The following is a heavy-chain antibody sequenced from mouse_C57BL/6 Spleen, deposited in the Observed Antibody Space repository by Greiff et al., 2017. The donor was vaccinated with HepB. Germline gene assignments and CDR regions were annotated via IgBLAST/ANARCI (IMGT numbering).Heavy chain of an antibody. J-gene: IGHJ1*03. V-gene: IGHV1-64*01. CDR1: GYTFTSYW. Sequence: VQLKQPGAELVKPGASVKLSCKASGYTFTSYWMHWVKQRPGQGLEWIGMIHPNSGSTNYNEKFKSKATLTVDKSSSTAYMQLSSLTSEDSAVYYCASFYGYDEDFDVWGTGTTVTVSS. CDR2: IHPNSGST. D-gene: IGHD2-2*01. CDR3: ASFYGYDEDFDV.